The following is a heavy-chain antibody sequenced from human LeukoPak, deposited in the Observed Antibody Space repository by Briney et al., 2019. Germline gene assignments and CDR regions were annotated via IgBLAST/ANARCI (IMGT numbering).Heavy chain of an antibody. D-gene: IGHD3-16*01. J-gene: IGHJ3*02. Sequence: PGGSLRLSCAASGFTFSSYGMHWVRQAPGKGLEWVAVIWYDGSNKYYADSVKGRFTISRDNSKNTLYLQMNSLRAEDTAVYYCAQDGGMQAFDIWGQGTMVTVSS. V-gene: IGHV3-33*06. CDR3: AQDGGMQAFDI. CDR2: IWYDGSNK. CDR1: GFTFSSYG.